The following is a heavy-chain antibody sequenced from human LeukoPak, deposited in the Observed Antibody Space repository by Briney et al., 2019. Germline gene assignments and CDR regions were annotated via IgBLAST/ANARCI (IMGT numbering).Heavy chain of an antibody. Sequence: GGSLRLSCAASGFTFSSYEMNWVRQAPGKGLEWVSYISSSGRTIYYADSVRGRFTISRDNAKSSLYLQINSLRAEDTAVYYCVVGDYYDSSGYYRAFQHWGQGTLVTVSS. D-gene: IGHD3-22*01. J-gene: IGHJ1*01. CDR2: ISSSGRTI. CDR3: VVGDYYDSSGYYRAFQH. CDR1: GFTFSSYE. V-gene: IGHV3-48*03.